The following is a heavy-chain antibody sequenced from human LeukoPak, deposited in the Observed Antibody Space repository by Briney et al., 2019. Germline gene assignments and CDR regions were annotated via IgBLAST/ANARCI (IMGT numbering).Heavy chain of an antibody. CDR2: IRYDGSNK. CDR1: GFTFSSYG. CDR3: AKPRGYSSGWYFDY. V-gene: IGHV3-30*02. J-gene: IGHJ4*02. D-gene: IGHD6-19*01. Sequence: PGGSLRLSCAASGFTFSSYGMHWVRQAPGKGLEWVAFIRYDGSNKYYADSVKGRFTISRDNSKNTLYLQMNSLRAEDTAVYYCAKPRGYSSGWYFDYWGQGTLVTASS.